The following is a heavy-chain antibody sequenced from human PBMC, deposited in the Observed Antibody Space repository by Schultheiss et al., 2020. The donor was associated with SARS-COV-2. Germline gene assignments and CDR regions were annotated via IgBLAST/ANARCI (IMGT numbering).Heavy chain of an antibody. CDR3: AKYSSSLTGAFDI. J-gene: IGHJ3*02. D-gene: IGHD6-13*01. CDR1: GGSVSSSFYY. V-gene: IGHV4-39*07. Sequence: SETLSLTCAVSGGSVSSSFYYWGWIRQPPGKGLEWIGSIYYSGSTYYNPSLKSLVTISVDTSKNQFSLKLSSVTAADTAVYYCAKYSSSLTGAFDIWGQGTMVTVSS. CDR2: IYYSGST.